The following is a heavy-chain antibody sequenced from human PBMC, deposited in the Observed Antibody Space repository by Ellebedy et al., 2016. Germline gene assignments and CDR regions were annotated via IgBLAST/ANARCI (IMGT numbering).Heavy chain of an antibody. CDR2: MNPNSANT. D-gene: IGHD3-10*01. V-gene: IGHV1-8*02. Sequence: ASVKVSCKASGYTFTSYYMHWVRQAPGQGLEWMGWMNPNSANTGYVQKFQGRVTMTRNTSISTAYMELSSLRSEDTAVYYCARGITMVRGVSLAYWGQGTLVTVSS. J-gene: IGHJ4*02. CDR1: GYTFTSYY. CDR3: ARGITMVRGVSLAY.